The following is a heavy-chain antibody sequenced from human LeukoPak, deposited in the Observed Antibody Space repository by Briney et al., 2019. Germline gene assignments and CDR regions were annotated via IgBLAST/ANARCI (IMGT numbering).Heavy chain of an antibody. V-gene: IGHV4-31*03. Sequence: SETLSLTCTVSGGSISSGGYYWSWIRQHPGKGLEWTGYIYYSGSTYYNPSLKSRVTISVDTSKNQFSLKLSSVTAADTAVYYCARDSSSWYSYYYGMDVWGQGTTVTVSS. J-gene: IGHJ6*02. D-gene: IGHD6-13*01. CDR2: IYYSGST. CDR3: ARDSSSWYSYYYGMDV. CDR1: GGSISSGGYY.